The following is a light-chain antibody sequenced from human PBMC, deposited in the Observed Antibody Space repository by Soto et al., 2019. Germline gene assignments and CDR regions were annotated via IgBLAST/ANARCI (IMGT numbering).Light chain of an antibody. CDR2: DAS. CDR3: QQYNSLPYT. V-gene: IGKV1-33*01. J-gene: IGKJ2*01. Sequence: DLPMTQSPSSLSASVGDRVTITCQASQDISNYLNWYQQKSGKAPELLIYDASNLETGVPSRLSGSGSGTDFTFTISSLQPEDVGTYYCQQYNSLPYTFGQGTKLEIK. CDR1: QDISNY.